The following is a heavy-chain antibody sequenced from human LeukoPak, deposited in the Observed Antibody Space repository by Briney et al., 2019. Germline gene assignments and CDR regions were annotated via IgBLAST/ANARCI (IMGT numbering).Heavy chain of an antibody. J-gene: IGHJ6*03. CDR1: GDSINTYF. CDR2: IYYSGST. Sequence: SETLSLTCTVSGDSINTYFWNWIRQPAGKGLEWIGYIYYSGSTNYNPSLKSRVTISVHTSKNQFSLKLRSVTAADTAVYYCARETSQKGAHYMDVWGKGTTVTVSS. V-gene: IGHV4-59*01. D-gene: IGHD3-16*01. CDR3: ARETSQKGAHYMDV.